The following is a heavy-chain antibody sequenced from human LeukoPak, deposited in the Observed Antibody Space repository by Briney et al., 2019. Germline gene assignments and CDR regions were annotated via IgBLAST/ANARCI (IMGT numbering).Heavy chain of an antibody. Sequence: RPSETLSLTCTVSGGSISSGGYYWSWIRQPPGKGLEWIGYIYHSESTNYSPSLKSRATMSVDTSKSQLSLKMTSVTAADTAVYYCARPSIPSAAASALDIWGQGTMVTVSS. D-gene: IGHD2-2*01. CDR1: GGSISSGGYY. J-gene: IGHJ3*02. CDR3: ARPSIPSAAASALDI. CDR2: IYHSEST. V-gene: IGHV4-30-2*01.